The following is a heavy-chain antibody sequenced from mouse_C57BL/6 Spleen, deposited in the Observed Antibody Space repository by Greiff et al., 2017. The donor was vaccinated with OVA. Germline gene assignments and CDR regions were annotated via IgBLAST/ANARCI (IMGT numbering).Heavy chain of an antibody. CDR3: ARLTEAWFAY. J-gene: IGHJ3*01. V-gene: IGHV1-52*01. Sequence: VKLQQPGAELVRPGSSVKLSCKASGYTFTSYWMHWVKQRPIQGLEWIGNIDPSDSETHYNQKFKDKATLTVDKSSSTAYMQLSSLTSEDSAVYYCARLTEAWFAYWGQGTLVTVSA. D-gene: IGHD4-1*01. CDR2: IDPSDSET. CDR1: GYTFTSYW.